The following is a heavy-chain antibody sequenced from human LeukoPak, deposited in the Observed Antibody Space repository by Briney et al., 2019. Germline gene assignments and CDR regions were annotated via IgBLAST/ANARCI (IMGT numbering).Heavy chain of an antibody. J-gene: IGHJ4*02. D-gene: IGHD3-3*01. CDR2: IKQDGSEK. CDR1: GFTFSSYW. V-gene: IGHV3-7*01. Sequence: GGSLRLSCAASGFTFSSYWMSWVRQAPGKGLEWVANIKQDGSEKYYVDSVKGRFTISRDNAKNSLYLQMNSLRAEDTAVYYCARDRGFLEWLLYFDYWGQGTLVTVSS. CDR3: ARDRGFLEWLLYFDY.